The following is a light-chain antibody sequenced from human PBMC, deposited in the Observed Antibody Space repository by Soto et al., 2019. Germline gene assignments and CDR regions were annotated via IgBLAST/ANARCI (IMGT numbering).Light chain of an antibody. CDR1: SSDVGGYNY. Sequence: QSALTQPASVAGSPGQSITIFCTGTSSDVGGYNYVSWYQQHPGKAPKLMIYEVGNRPSGVSNRSSGSKSGNTASLTISGLQAEDEADYYCNTYTPSSLWVFGVGTKLTVL. J-gene: IGLJ3*02. CDR2: EVG. CDR3: NTYTPSSLWV. V-gene: IGLV2-14*01.